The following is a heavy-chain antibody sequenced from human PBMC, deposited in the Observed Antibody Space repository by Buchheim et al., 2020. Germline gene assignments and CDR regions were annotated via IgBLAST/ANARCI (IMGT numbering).Heavy chain of an antibody. CDR3: AKATMEYSSSGADY. CDR2: ISYDGSNK. D-gene: IGHD6-6*01. Sequence: QVQLVESGGGVVQPGRSLRLSCAASGFTFSSYGMHWVRQALGKGLEWVAVISYDGSNKYYADSVKGRFTISRDNSKNTLYLQMNSLRAEDTAVYYCAKATMEYSSSGADYWGQGTL. J-gene: IGHJ4*02. V-gene: IGHV3-30*18. CDR1: GFTFSSYG.